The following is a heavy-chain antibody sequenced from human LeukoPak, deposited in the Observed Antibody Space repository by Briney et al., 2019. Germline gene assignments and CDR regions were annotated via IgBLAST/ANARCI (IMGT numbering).Heavy chain of an antibody. J-gene: IGHJ4*02. V-gene: IGHV3-23*01. CDR1: GFTFSSYA. D-gene: IGHD3-9*01. CDR3: VRDDILTGYPTPFDY. Sequence: SGGSLRLSCAVSGFTFSSYAMSWVRQAPGKGLEWVSGISGSGGSTYYADSVKGRFTISRDNSKNMLYLQMNSLRAEDTALYYCVRDDILTGYPTPFDYWGQGTLVTVSS. CDR2: ISGSGGST.